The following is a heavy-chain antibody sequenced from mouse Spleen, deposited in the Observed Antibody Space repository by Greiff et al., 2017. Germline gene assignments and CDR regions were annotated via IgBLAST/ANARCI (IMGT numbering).Heavy chain of an antibody. CDR3: ARSTSYYRYDGGFDY. CDR1: GYTFTSYW. D-gene: IGHD2-14*01. J-gene: IGHJ2*01. V-gene: IGHV1-72*01. Sequence: VQLQQSGAELVKPGASVKLSCKASGYTFTSYWMHWVKQRPGRGLEWIGRIDPNSGGNKYNEKFKSKATLTVDKPSSTAYMQLSSLTSEDSAVYYCARSTSYYRYDGGFDYWGQGTTLTVSS. CDR2: IDPNSGGN.